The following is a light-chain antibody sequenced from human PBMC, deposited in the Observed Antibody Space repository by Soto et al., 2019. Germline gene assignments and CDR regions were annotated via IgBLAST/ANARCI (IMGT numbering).Light chain of an antibody. CDR2: EVT. J-gene: IGLJ1*01. Sequence: QSALTQPASVSGSPGQSITISCTGTSSDVGGYNYVSWYQHHPGKAPKLMIYEVTNRPSGVSNRFSGSKSGNTASLTISGLQAEVEVDYYSSSYVGRSTYVFGTGTKVTVL. V-gene: IGLV2-14*01. CDR3: SSYVGRSTYV. CDR1: SSDVGGYNY.